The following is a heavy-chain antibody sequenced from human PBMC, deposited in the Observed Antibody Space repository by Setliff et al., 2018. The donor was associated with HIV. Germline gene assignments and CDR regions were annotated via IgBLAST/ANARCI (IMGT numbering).Heavy chain of an antibody. CDR1: GHTFTNVD. V-gene: IGHV1-8*01. CDR2: MNPNTGVS. CDR3: ARTRAPYFFDF. D-gene: IGHD1-26*01. J-gene: IGHJ4*02. Sequence: GASVKVSCKASGHTFTNVDIHWLRRATGQGLEWMGWMNPNTGVSGYALKFQARVTISVDTSKNQLSLQLNSVTAADTAVYFCARTRAPYFFDFWGQGAQVTVSS.